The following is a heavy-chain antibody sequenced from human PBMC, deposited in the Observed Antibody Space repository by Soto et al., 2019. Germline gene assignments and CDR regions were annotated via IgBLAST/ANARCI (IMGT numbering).Heavy chain of an antibody. J-gene: IGHJ6*02. D-gene: IGHD2-2*01. CDR2: ISSSGSTI. V-gene: IGHV3-48*03. CDR1: GFTFSSYE. CDR3: ARYCSSTSCYFSAGSGMDV. Sequence: GGSLRLSCAASGFTFSSYEMNWVRQAPGKGLEWVSYISSSGSTIYYADSVKGRFTISRDNAKNSLYLQMNSLRAEDTAVYYCARYCSSTSCYFSAGSGMDVWGQGTTVTVSS.